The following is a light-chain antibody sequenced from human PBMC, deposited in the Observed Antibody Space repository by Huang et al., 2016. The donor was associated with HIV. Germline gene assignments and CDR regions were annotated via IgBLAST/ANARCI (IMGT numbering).Light chain of an antibody. CDR3: QQNYIIPWT. V-gene: IGKV1-39*01. J-gene: IGKJ1*01. CDR2: GVS. CDR1: QSISNY. Sequence: DIQMTQSTSSLSASEGDRVTITCRASQSISNYLNWYQQKPGKAPSLLIYGVSTLQSGVPSRFSGSGSGTDFTLTISSLQPEDFATYYCQQNYIIPWTFGQGTKVDIK.